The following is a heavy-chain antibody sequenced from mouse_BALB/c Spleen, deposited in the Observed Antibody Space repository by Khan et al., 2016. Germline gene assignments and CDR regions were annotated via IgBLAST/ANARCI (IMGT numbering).Heavy chain of an antibody. J-gene: IGHJ4*01. D-gene: IGHD1-1*01. CDR1: GYTFTSYT. V-gene: IGHV1-4*01. CDR3: ARGGYYYGSRYYAMDY. Sequence: QVQLQQSGAELARPGASVKMSCKASGYTFTSYTMHWVKQRPGQGLEWIGYINPSSGYTNYNQKFKDKATLTADKSSSTAYMQLSSLTSEDSAVYYCARGGYYYGSRYYAMDYWRHGTSATVSS. CDR2: INPSSGYT.